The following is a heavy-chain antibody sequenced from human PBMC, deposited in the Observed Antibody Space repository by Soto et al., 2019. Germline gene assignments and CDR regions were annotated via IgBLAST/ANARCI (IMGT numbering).Heavy chain of an antibody. CDR2: INPNSGGT. CDR1: GYTFTGYY. Sequence: ASVKVSCKASGYTFTGYYMHWVRQAPGQGLEWMGWINPNSGGTNYAQKLQGRVTMTTDTSTSTAYMELRRLRSDDTAVYYCARDARRGGFDYWGQGTLVTVSS. J-gene: IGHJ4*02. V-gene: IGHV1-2*02. D-gene: IGHD3-10*01. CDR3: ARDARRGGFDY.